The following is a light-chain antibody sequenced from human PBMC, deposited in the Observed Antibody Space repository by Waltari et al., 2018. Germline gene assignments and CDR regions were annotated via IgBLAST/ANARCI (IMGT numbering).Light chain of an antibody. Sequence: QSALTQPRSVSGSPGQSVTISCTGTSSDVGGYNYVSWYQQHPGKAPSRMMYDVSNRPAGVPDRFSGSKAGNTASLTIAGLQAEDEADYYGCSYAGSYVVFGGGTKLTVL. CDR2: DVS. CDR1: SSDVGGYNY. J-gene: IGLJ2*01. CDR3: CSYAGSYVV. V-gene: IGLV2-11*01.